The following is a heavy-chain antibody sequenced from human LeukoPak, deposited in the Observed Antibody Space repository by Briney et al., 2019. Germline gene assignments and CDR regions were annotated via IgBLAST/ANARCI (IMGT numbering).Heavy chain of an antibody. J-gene: IGHJ1*01. V-gene: IGHV4-39*07. CDR1: GGSISNNNYF. Sequence: SETLSLTCNVFGGSISNNNYFWAWIRQPPGKGLEWLGSIFYTGTAYYNPSLESPVTMSVDTSKNQFSLKMTSVMAADTAVYYCARAEVVGAHLRSGYFQHWGQGTLVIVSS. D-gene: IGHD1-26*01. CDR3: ARAEVVGAHLRSGYFQH. CDR2: IFYTGTA.